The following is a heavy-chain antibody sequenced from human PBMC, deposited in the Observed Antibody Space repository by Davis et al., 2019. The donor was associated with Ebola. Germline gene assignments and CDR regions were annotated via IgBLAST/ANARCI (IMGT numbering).Heavy chain of an antibody. J-gene: IGHJ4*02. V-gene: IGHV3-33*01. D-gene: IGHD6-19*01. CDR2: IWDDGSDK. CDR1: GFTLSGYD. CDR3: ATTPQYSSGQNKPFDY. Sequence: GESLKISCAASGFTLSGYDMNWVRQAPGQGLPWVPVIWDDGSDKYYADSVKGRFTISRDNSKNTLYLQMNSLRAEDTAVYYCATTPQYSSGQNKPFDYWGQGTLVTVSS.